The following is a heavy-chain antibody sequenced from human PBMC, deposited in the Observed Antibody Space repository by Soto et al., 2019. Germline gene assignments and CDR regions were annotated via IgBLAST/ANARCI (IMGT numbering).Heavy chain of an antibody. D-gene: IGHD4-17*01. J-gene: IGHJ4*02. CDR3: ATTGPRNTDRAAN. V-gene: IGHV3-11*06. CDR2: ISSSSTYT. CDR1: GFTFSDSY. Sequence: QVQLVESGGGLVKPGGSLRLSCAASGFTFSDSYMSWIRQAPGKGLEWVSYISSSSTYTNYAESVKGRFTISRDNAKNSLYLQMNSLRAEATAVYYCATTGPRNTDRAANWGQGTLVTVSS.